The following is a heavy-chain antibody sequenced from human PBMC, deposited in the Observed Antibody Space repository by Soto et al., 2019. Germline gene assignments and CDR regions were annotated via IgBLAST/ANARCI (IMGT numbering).Heavy chain of an antibody. CDR2: IYYDGGNK. Sequence: QVQLVESGGGVVQPGKSLRLSCVASGFTFSNFGMHWVRRAPGKGLEWVALIYYDGGNKYYADSVKGRFTISRDNSENTLHLQMNSVRAEDTAVYYCARPSYGSPFYYGMDVWGQGTTVTVSS. V-gene: IGHV3-33*01. CDR3: ARPSYGSPFYYGMDV. D-gene: IGHD3-10*01. J-gene: IGHJ6*02. CDR1: GFTFSNFG.